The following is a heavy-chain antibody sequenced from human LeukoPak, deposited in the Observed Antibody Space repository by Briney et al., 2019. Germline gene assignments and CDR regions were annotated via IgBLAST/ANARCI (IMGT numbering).Heavy chain of an antibody. CDR2: IYYSGST. V-gene: IGHV4-59*01. CDR3: ARVVPAPRNWFDP. CDR1: AGSISSYY. J-gene: IGHJ5*02. Sequence: SETLSLTCTVSAGSISSYYWSWIRQPPGKGLEWIGYIYYSGSTNYNPSLESRVTISVDTSKNQFSLKLSSVTAADTAVYYCARVVPAPRNWFDPWGQGTLVTVSS. D-gene: IGHD2-2*01.